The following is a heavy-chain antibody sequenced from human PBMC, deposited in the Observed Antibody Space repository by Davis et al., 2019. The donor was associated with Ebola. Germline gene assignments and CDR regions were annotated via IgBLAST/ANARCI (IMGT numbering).Heavy chain of an antibody. V-gene: IGHV3-7*01. CDR3: ARVGGYYYDSSGYYYVVGYYGMDV. CDR1: GFTFSSSW. Sequence: GGSLRLSCAASGFTFSSSWMTWVRQAPEKGLEWVATIKADGSAKYYVDSVKGRFTISRDNAKNSLYLQMNSLRAEDTAVYYCARVGGYYYDSSGYYYVVGYYGMDVWGQGTTVTVSS. D-gene: IGHD3-22*01. J-gene: IGHJ6*02. CDR2: IKADGSAK.